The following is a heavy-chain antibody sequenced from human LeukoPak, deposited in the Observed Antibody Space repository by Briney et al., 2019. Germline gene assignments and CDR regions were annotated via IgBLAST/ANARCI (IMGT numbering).Heavy chain of an antibody. J-gene: IGHJ6*03. Sequence: GGSLRLSCAASGFTFSSYAMHWVRQAPGKGLEWVAVISYDGSNKYYADSVKGRFTISRDNSKNTLYLQMNSLRAEDTAVYYCAKPPTVAGYYYYYMDVWGKGTTVTVSS. CDR1: GFTFSSYA. D-gene: IGHD6-19*01. CDR3: AKPPTVAGYYYYYMDV. V-gene: IGHV3-30*04. CDR2: ISYDGSNK.